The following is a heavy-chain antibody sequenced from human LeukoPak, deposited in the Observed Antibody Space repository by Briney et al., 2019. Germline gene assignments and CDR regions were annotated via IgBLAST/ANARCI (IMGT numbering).Heavy chain of an antibody. CDR2: ITSTGDT. J-gene: IGHJ4*02. D-gene: IGHD3-10*01. CDR1: GFTFSSYD. CDR3: ARSRITLARGVMDFDY. V-gene: IGHV3-13*01. Sequence: GGSLRLSCAASGFTFSSYDMHWVRQATGKGLEWVSTITSTGDTYCPGSVKGRFTISRENAKNSLYLQMNSLRAGDTAVYYCARSRITLARGVMDFDYWGQGTLVTVSS.